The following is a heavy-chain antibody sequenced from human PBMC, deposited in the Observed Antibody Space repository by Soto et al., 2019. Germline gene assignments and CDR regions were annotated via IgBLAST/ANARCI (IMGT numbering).Heavy chain of an antibody. CDR1: GFTLSDYD. Sequence: DVHLLESGGGLVQPGGSLRLSCVASGFTLSDYDMGWVRQAPGKGLEWVSLIRGDGGATYYARSLEGSLTISRDTSENTLYLQMNSLRAEDTALYYCAKDRRGGEYPAFDLWGQGTLVTVSS. D-gene: IGHD2-21*01. CDR2: IRGDGGAT. V-gene: IGHV3-23*01. CDR3: AKDRRGGEYPAFDL. J-gene: IGHJ3*01.